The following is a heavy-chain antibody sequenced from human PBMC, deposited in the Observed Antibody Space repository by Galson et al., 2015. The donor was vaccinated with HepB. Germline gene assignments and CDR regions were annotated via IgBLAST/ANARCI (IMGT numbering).Heavy chain of an antibody. Sequence: QSGAEVKKPGESLRISCKVSGLSSGTNWIAWVRQMPEKGLELMGIIDLDDSETRYSPSFEVQVTISADGSIDTAYLQWSSLKASDSAIYFCARLKAVAAAGAGYLDYWGQGALITVSS. CDR1: GLSSGTNW. J-gene: IGHJ4*02. D-gene: IGHD6-13*01. V-gene: IGHV5-51*03. CDR3: ARLKAVAAAGAGYLDY. CDR2: IDLDDSET.